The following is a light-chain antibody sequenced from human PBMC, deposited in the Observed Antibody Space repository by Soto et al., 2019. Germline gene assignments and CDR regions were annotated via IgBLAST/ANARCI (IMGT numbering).Light chain of an antibody. Sequence: QSVLTQPPSASGSPGQSVTISCTGPSSDVGAYNYVSWYQQHPGKAPKLMIYEVSKRPSGVPDRFSGSKSGNTASLTVSGLRAEDEAAYFCSSYAGSHTFVFGAGTKLTVL. V-gene: IGLV2-8*01. CDR1: SSDVGAYNY. CDR3: SSYAGSHTFV. J-gene: IGLJ1*01. CDR2: EVS.